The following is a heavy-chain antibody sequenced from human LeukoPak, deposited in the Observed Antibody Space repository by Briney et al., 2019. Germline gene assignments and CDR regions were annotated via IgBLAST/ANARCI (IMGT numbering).Heavy chain of an antibody. CDR2: IIPIFGTA. Sequence: SVKVSCKASGGTFSSYAISWVRQAPGQGLEWMGGIIPIFGTANYAQKFQGRVTITTDESTSTAYMELSSLRSEDTAVYYCATTYYDFWSGSDSYWGQGTLVTVSS. D-gene: IGHD3-3*01. CDR3: ATTYYDFWSGSDSY. CDR1: GGTFSSYA. V-gene: IGHV1-69*05. J-gene: IGHJ4*02.